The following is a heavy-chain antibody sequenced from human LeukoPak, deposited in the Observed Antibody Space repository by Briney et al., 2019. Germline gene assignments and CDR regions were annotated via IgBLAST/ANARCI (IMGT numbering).Heavy chain of an antibody. V-gene: IGHV1-8*01. J-gene: IGHJ4*02. CDR3: ASLVVPAGDAYSSSWYAFGRIDY. CDR1: GYTFTSYD. CDR2: MNPNSGNT. Sequence: ASVKVSCKASGYTFTSYDINWVRQATGQGLEWMGWMNPNSGNTGYAQKFQGRVTMTRNTSISTAYMELSSLRSEDTAVYYCASLVVPAGDAYSSSWYAFGRIDYWGQGTLVTVSS. D-gene: IGHD6-13*01.